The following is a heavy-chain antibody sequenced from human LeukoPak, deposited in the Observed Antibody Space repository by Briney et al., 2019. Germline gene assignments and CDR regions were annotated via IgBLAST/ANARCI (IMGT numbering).Heavy chain of an antibody. J-gene: IGHJ4*02. Sequence: GSLRLSCAASGFTFSTYAMSWVRQAPGKGLEWVSDISGSGGSTYYADSVKGRFTVSRDNSKNTLYLQMSSLRADDTAVYYCAKWGATTEGYFDYWGQGTLVSVSS. D-gene: IGHD1-26*01. CDR3: AKWGATTEGYFDY. V-gene: IGHV3-23*01. CDR2: ISGSGGST. CDR1: GFTFSTYA.